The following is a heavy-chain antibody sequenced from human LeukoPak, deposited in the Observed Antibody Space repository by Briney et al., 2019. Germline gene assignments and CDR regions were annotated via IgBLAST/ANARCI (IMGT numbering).Heavy chain of an antibody. D-gene: IGHD3-10*01. J-gene: IGHJ4*02. V-gene: IGHV4-4*07. CDR2: ISTSGST. CDR1: XX. Sequence: XXXXWIRXXXGKGLEWIGHISTSGSTNYNPSLKSRVTMSVDTSKNQFSLRLRSVTAADTAVYYCAREVITMVRGVITFTGFDYWGQGTLVTVSS. CDR3: AREVITMVRGVITFTGFDY.